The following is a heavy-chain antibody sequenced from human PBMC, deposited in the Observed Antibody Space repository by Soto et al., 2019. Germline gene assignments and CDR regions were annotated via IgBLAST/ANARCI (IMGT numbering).Heavy chain of an antibody. CDR1: GDSVSSGTNY. Sequence: SETLSLTCTVSGDSVSSGTNYWSWIRQPPGKGLEWVGYIYYTGTANYSPSLRSRVTISVDTSKNQFSLKLSSVTAADTAVYYCARDRRKFVGASTNDFDYWGQGTLVTVSS. V-gene: IGHV4-61*01. D-gene: IGHD1-26*01. CDR3: ARDRRKFVGASTNDFDY. CDR2: IYYTGTA. J-gene: IGHJ4*02.